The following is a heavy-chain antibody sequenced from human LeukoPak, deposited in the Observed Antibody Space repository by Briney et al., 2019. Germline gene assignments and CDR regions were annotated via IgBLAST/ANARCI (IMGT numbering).Heavy chain of an antibody. Sequence: SETLSLTCTVSGGSTSSYYWSWIRQPPGKGLEWIGYIYYSGSTNYNPSLKSRVTISVDTSKNQFSLKLSSVTAADTAVYYCARDNFVLYDFYGMDVWGQGTTVTVSS. D-gene: IGHD3-3*01. V-gene: IGHV4-59*01. CDR3: ARDNFVLYDFYGMDV. CDR1: GGSTSSYY. CDR2: IYYSGST. J-gene: IGHJ6*02.